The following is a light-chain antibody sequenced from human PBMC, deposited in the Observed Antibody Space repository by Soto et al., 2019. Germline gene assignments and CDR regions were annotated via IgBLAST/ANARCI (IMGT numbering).Light chain of an antibody. V-gene: IGKV4-1*01. CDR1: QSVLYSSSNKNY. J-gene: IGKJ1*01. Sequence: DIVMTQSPDSLAVSLGERATINCKSSQSVLYSSSNKNYLAWYQQKPRQPPKLLVYWASTRESGVPDRFSGSGSGTDFTLTISSLQAEDVAVYYCQQYYTTPRTFGQGTKVDIK. CDR2: WAS. CDR3: QQYYTTPRT.